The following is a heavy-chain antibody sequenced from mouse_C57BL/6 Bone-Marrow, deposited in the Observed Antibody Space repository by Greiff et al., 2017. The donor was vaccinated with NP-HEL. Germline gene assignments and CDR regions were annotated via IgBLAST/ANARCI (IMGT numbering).Heavy chain of an antibody. J-gene: IGHJ3*01. CDR3: ARPAVVAEGWFAY. V-gene: IGHV1-53*01. D-gene: IGHD1-1*01. Sequence: QVQLQQPGTELVKPGTSVKLSCKSSGYTFTSYWMHWVKQRPGQGLEWIGNINPSNGGTNYNEKFKSKATLTVDKSSSTAYMQLSSLTSEDSAVYYCARPAVVAEGWFAYWGQGTLVTVSA. CDR1: GYTFTSYW. CDR2: INPSNGGT.